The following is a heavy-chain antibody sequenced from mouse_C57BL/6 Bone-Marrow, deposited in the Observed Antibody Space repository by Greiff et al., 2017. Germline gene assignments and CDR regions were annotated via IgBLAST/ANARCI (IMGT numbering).Heavy chain of an antibody. D-gene: IGHD2-2*01. V-gene: IGHV1-81*01. J-gene: IGHJ3*01. CDR1: GYTFTSYG. Sequence: VQLKESGAELARPGASVKLSCKASGYTFTSYGISWVKQRTGQGLEWIGEIYPRSGNTYYNEKFKGKATLTADKSSSTAYMELRSLTSEDSAVYFCAREDGYAFAYWGQGTLVTVSA. CDR2: IYPRSGNT. CDR3: AREDGYAFAY.